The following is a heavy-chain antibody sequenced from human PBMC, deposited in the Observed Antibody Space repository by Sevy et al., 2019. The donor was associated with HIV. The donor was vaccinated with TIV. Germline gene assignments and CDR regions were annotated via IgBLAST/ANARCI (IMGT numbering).Heavy chain of an antibody. CDR1: GYTLTELS. V-gene: IGHV1-24*01. Sequence: ASVKVSCKVSGYTLTELSMHWVRQAPGKGLEWMGGFDPEDGETIYAQKFQGRVTMTEDTSTDTAYMELSSLRSEDTAVYYCATDNDYYDSSGYYHRYFDYWGQGTLVTVSS. CDR3: ATDNDYYDSSGYYHRYFDY. CDR2: FDPEDGET. D-gene: IGHD3-22*01. J-gene: IGHJ4*02.